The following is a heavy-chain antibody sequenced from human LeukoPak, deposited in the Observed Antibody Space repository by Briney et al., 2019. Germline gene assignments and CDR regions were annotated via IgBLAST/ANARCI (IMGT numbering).Heavy chain of an antibody. Sequence: GASVKVSCKASGGTFSSYAISWVRQAPGQGLERMGRIIPIFGTANYAQKFQGRVTITTDESTSTAYMELSSLRSEDTAVYYCASGRWLQAPFDYRGQGTLVTVSS. V-gene: IGHV1-69*05. D-gene: IGHD5-24*01. J-gene: IGHJ4*02. CDR3: ASGRWLQAPFDY. CDR2: IIPIFGTA. CDR1: GGTFSSYA.